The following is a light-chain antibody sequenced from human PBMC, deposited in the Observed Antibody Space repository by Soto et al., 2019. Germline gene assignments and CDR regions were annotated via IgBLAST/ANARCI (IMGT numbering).Light chain of an antibody. J-gene: IGLJ2*01. Sequence: SYELTQPLSVSVALGQTARITCGGNNIGSKNVHWYQQKPGQAPVLVIYRDSNRPSGIPERFSGSNSGNTATLTISRAQAGEGAGYFCQVGGRHTGYVVFGGGTKLTVL. CDR1: NIGSKN. V-gene: IGLV3-9*01. CDR2: RDS. CDR3: QVGGRHTGYVV.